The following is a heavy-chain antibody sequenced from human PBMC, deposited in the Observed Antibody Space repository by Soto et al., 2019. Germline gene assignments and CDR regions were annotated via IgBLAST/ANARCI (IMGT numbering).Heavy chain of an antibody. J-gene: IGHJ6*02. CDR3: ARVGYSGFSTGHYDTYYHGMYV. V-gene: IGHV1-18*01. Sequence: ASVKVSCKASGYTFTSYGISWVRQAPGQGLEWMGWISGYKGNTNYAEKLQGRVTMTTDTSTSTAYMELRSLRSDDTAVYYCARVGYSGFSTGHYDTYYHGMYVWG. D-gene: IGHD3-3*01. CDR1: GYTFTSYG. CDR2: ISGYKGNT.